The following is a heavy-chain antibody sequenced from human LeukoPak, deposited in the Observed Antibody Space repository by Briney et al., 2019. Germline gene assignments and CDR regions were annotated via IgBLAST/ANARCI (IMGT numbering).Heavy chain of an antibody. CDR1: GGSFSGYY. D-gene: IGHD3-9*01. CDR3: ARSARGYFDWLLDY. J-gene: IGHJ4*02. Sequence: KPSETLSLTCAVYGGSFSGYYWSWIRQPPGKGLEWIGEINHSGSTNYNPSLKSRATISVDTSKNQFSLKLSSVTAADTAVYYCARSARGYFDWLLDYWGQGTLVTVSS. CDR2: INHSGST. V-gene: IGHV4-34*01.